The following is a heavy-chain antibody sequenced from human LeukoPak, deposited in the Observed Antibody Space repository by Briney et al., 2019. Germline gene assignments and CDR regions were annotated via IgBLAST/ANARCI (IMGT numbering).Heavy chain of an antibody. D-gene: IGHD6-13*01. CDR2: ISAYNGNT. V-gene: IGHV1-18*01. CDR3: ARDYGSSSLRYYYGMDV. Sequence: ASVKVSCKASGYTFTGYGISWVRQAPGQGLEWMGWISAYNGNTNYAQKLQARVTMTTDTSTSTAYMELRSLRSDDTAVYYCARDYGSSSLRYYYGMDVWGQGTTVTVSS. CDR1: GYTFTGYG. J-gene: IGHJ6*02.